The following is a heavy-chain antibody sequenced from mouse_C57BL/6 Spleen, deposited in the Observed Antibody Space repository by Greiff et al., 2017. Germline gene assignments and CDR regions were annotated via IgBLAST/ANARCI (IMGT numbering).Heavy chain of an antibody. CDR1: GYSFTSYY. V-gene: IGHV1-66*01. J-gene: IGHJ4*01. CDR2: IYPGSGNT. CDR3: ARDWDDYAMDY. D-gene: IGHD4-1*01. Sequence: QVQLQQSGPELVKPGASVKISCKASGYSFTSYYIHWVKQRPGQGLEWLGWIYPGSGNTKYNEKFKGKATLTADTSSSTAYLQLSSLTSEDSAVYYCARDWDDYAMDYWGQGTSVTVSS.